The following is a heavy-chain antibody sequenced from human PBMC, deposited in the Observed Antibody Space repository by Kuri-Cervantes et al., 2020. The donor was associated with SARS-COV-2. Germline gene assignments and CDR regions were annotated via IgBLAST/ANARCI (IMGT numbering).Heavy chain of an antibody. CDR3: ARYPGYDSSGYHDY. V-gene: IGHV3-11*01. J-gene: IGHJ4*02. D-gene: IGHD3-22*01. CDR2: ISSTGSTI. Sequence: GESLKISCAASAFSFSDYYMSWIRQAPGKGLEWVSYISSTGSTIYYADSVKGRFTISRDNAKNSLYLQMNSLRAEDTALYHCARYPGYDSSGYHDYWGQGTLVTVSS. CDR1: AFSFSDYY.